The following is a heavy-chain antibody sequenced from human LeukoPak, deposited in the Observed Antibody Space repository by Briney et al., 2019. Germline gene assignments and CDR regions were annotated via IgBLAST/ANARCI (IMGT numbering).Heavy chain of an antibody. J-gene: IGHJ4*02. CDR3: ARETVIAVAGGLDY. Sequence: GASVKVSCRAYGYTFTSYAMHWVRQAPGQRLEWIGWINAGNGNTKYSQKFQGRVTITRDTSASTAHMELSSLRSEDTAVYYCARETVIAVAGGLDYWGQGTLVTVSS. CDR2: INAGNGNT. CDR1: GYTFTSYA. D-gene: IGHD6-19*01. V-gene: IGHV1-3*01.